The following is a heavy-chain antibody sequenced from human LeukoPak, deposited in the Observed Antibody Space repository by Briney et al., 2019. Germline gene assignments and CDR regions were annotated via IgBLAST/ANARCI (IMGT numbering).Heavy chain of an antibody. J-gene: IGHJ4*02. CDR2: INHSGST. CDR1: GGSFSGYY. D-gene: IGHD2-2*01. CDR3: ARVRGSSTLSAEFDY. Sequence: SETLSLTCAVYGGSFSGYYWSWIRQPPGKGLEWIGEINHSGSTNYNPSLKSRVTISVDTSKNQFSLKLSSVTAADTAVYYCARVRGSSTLSAEFDYWGQGTLVTVSS. V-gene: IGHV4-34*01.